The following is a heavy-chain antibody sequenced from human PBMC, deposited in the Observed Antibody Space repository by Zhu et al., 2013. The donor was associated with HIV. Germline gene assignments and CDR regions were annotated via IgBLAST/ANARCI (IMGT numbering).Heavy chain of an antibody. CDR1: GGSISSYY. D-gene: IGHD5-18*01. J-gene: IGHJ1*01. Sequence: QVQLQESGPGLVKPSETLSLTCTVSGGSISSYYWSWIRQPPGKGLEWIGYIYYSGSTNYNPSLKSRVTISVDTSKNQFSLKLSSVTAADTAVYYCASDYTAMVGYFQHWGQGTLVTVSS. CDR3: ASDYTAMVGYFQH. CDR2: IYYSGST. V-gene: IGHV4-59*01.